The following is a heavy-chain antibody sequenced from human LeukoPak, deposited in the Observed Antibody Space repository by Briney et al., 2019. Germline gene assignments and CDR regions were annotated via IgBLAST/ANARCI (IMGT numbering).Heavy chain of an antibody. Sequence: PSETLSLTCTVSGGPINSYHWSWPPQPAGQGLVWIGRIYTSGSTNSNPSLKSRVTMSVDTSKNQYSRKLSSVTAAETAVYYCARDTVTDAFDIWGQGTMVTVSS. D-gene: IGHD4-17*01. CDR3: ARDTVTDAFDI. J-gene: IGHJ3*02. V-gene: IGHV4-4*07. CDR1: GGPINSYH. CDR2: IYTSGST.